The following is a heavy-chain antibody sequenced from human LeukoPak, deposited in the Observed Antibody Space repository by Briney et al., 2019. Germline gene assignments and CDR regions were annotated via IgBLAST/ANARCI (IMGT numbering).Heavy chain of an antibody. V-gene: IGHV3-11*01. Sequence: PGGSLRLSCAVSGFTFSDYYMSWIRQAPGKGLECISYISSSGSIIYYADSVKGRFIISRDNSKNTLYLQMNSLRAEDTAVYYCAKGSRSIAVDNLCDYWGQGSLVTVSS. CDR1: GFTFSDYY. J-gene: IGHJ4*02. CDR2: ISSSGSII. CDR3: AKGSRSIAVDNLCDY. D-gene: IGHD6-19*01.